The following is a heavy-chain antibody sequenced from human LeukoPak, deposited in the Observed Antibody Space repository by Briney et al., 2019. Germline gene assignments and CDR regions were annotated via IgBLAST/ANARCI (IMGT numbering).Heavy chain of an antibody. J-gene: IGHJ5*02. Sequence: PRASVKVSCKTSEDTFNGYYLHWVRQAPGQGLEWMGWMNPNSGNTGYAQKFQGRVTMTRNTSISTAYMELSSLRSEDTAVYYCARDALPDRYCSSTSCLNWFDPWGQGTLVTVSS. CDR1: EDTFNGYY. CDR2: MNPNSGNT. V-gene: IGHV1-8*02. CDR3: ARDALPDRYCSSTSCLNWFDP. D-gene: IGHD2-2*01.